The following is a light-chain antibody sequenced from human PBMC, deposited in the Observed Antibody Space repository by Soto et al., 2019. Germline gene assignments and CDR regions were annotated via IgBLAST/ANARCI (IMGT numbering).Light chain of an antibody. Sequence: DIQMTQSPYTLSASVGDRVTITCRASQSISNWLAWYQQKPGKAPKLLIYKASSLESGVPSRFSGSGSGTEFTLTISSLQPDDFATYYCQQYNSYWTFGQGTKVDI. CDR1: QSISNW. J-gene: IGKJ1*01. CDR3: QQYNSYWT. CDR2: KAS. V-gene: IGKV1-5*03.